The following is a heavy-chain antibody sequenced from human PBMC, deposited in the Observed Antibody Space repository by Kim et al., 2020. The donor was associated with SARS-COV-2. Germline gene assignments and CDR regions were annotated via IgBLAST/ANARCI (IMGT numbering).Heavy chain of an antibody. V-gene: IGHV3-74*01. Sequence: GGSLRLSCAASGFTFTHYWMHWVRQAPGKGLVWVSRVDSDGRITSYADSVKGRFTISRDNAKNTVYVQMNSLRAEDTAVYYCARGGVGSFDLRGRGTLVTVSS. CDR3: ARGGVGSFDL. D-gene: IGHD3-10*01. CDR1: GFTFTHYW. J-gene: IGHJ2*01. CDR2: VDSDGRIT.